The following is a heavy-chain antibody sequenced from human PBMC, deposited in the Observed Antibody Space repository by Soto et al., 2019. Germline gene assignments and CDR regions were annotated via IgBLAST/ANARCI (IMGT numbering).Heavy chain of an antibody. V-gene: IGHV4-4*02. CDR2: IYQSGST. J-gene: IGHJ3*01. CDR3: AKDRLWGSSDRGAPDDFEV. CDR1: GGSISSRNW. Sequence: ETLSLTCTVSGGSISSRNWWSWLRQSPTKGLEWIGEIYQSGSTNYNPSLESRVTISVDKSKNQFSLELTSLTAADTAVYYCAKDRLWGSSDRGAPDDFEVWGQGTMVTVSS. D-gene: IGHD6-6*01.